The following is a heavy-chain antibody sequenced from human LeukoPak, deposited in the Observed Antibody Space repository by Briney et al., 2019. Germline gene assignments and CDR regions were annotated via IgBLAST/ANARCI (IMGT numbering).Heavy chain of an antibody. CDR1: GFTFSSYA. D-gene: IGHD5-24*01. V-gene: IGHV3-23*01. CDR3: AKLPGEMATAWHFDY. J-gene: IGHJ4*02. Sequence: GGSLRLSCAASGFTFSSYAMSWVRQAPGKGLEWVSAMSGSGGSTYYADSVKGRFTISRDNSKNTLYLQMNSLRAEDTAVYYCAKLPGEMATAWHFDYWGQGTLVTVSS. CDR2: MSGSGGST.